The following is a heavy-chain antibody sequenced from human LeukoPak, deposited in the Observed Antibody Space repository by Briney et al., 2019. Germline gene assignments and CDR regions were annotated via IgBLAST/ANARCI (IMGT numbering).Heavy chain of an antibody. CDR1: GFTFSSYA. D-gene: IGHD3-10*01. CDR3: AKDHATMVRGLDY. Sequence: GGSLRLSCAASGFTFSSYAMSWVRQAPGKGLEWVSSISGSGGTTYYADSVKGRFTISRDNSKNTLYLQMNSLRAEDTAVYYCAKDHATMVRGLDYWGQGTLVTVSS. V-gene: IGHV3-23*01. CDR2: ISGSGGTT. J-gene: IGHJ4*02.